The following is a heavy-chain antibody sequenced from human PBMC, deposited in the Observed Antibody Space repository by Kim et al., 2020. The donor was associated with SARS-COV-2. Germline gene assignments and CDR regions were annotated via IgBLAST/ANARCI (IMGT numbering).Heavy chain of an antibody. CDR2: ITRDGST. J-gene: IGHJ4*02. V-gene: IGHV3-23*01. Sequence: GGSLRLSCAASGFIFSTYDMSWVRQAPGKGLEWISAITRDGSTFYADSVKGRFTISRDNSENTLHLQMCSLRVEDTGVYYCAREPARRAGYGGRGTLVTVSS. CDR3: AREPARRAGY. D-gene: IGHD6-19*01. CDR1: GFIFSTYD.